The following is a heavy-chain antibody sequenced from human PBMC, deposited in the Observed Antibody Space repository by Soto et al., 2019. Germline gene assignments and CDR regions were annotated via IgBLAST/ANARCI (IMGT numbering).Heavy chain of an antibody. V-gene: IGHV3-7*05. CDR3: ARFGELLYPQDV. CDR2: IKQDGSEK. CDR1: GFTFSSYW. Sequence: EVQLVESGGGLVQPGGSLRLSCAASGFTFSSYWMSWVRQAPGKGLEWVANIKQDGSEKYYVDSVKGRFTISRDNAKDSLYLQMNSLRAEDTAVYHCARFGELLYPQDVCGHGTTVTVSS. D-gene: IGHD3-10*01. J-gene: IGHJ6*02.